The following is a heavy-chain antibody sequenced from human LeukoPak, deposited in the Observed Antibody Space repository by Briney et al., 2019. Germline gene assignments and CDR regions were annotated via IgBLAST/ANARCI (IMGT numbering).Heavy chain of an antibody. J-gene: IGHJ4*02. CDR1: GGSISSYY. V-gene: IGHV4-59*01. CDR2: IYYSGST. D-gene: IGHD5-12*01. CDR3: AVGRGYSGLDY. Sequence: ASETLSLTCTVSGGSISSYYWSWVRQPPGKGLEWIGYIYYSGSTNYNPPLKSRVTISVDTSKNQFSLKLSSVTAADTAVYYCAVGRGYSGLDYWGQGTLVTVSS.